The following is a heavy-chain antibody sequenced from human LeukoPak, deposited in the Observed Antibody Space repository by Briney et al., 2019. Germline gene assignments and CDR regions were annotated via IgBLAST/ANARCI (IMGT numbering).Heavy chain of an antibody. CDR3: SREERDCSSTSCYYYYGMDV. CDR2: IYSGGST. D-gene: IGHD2-2*01. J-gene: IGHJ6*02. CDR1: GFTVSSNY. Sequence: PGGSLRLSCAASGFTVSSNYVSWVRQAPGKGLEWVSVIYSGGSTYYADSVKGRFTISRHNSKNTLYLQMNSLRAEDTAVYYCSREERDCSSTSCYYYYGMDVWGQGTTVTVSS. V-gene: IGHV3-53*04.